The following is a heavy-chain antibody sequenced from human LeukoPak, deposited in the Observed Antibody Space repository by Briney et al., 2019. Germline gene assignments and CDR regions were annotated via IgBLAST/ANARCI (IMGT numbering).Heavy chain of an antibody. D-gene: IGHD3-3*01. J-gene: IGHJ5*02. V-gene: IGHV4-34*01. Sequence: PSETLSLTCAVYGGSFSGYYWSWIRQPPGKGLEWIGEINHSGSTNYNPSLKSRVTISVDTSKNQFSLTLSSVTAADTAVYYCARGGGVASRRNYDFWSGVRSGNWFDPWGQGTLVTVSS. CDR2: INHSGST. CDR3: ARGGGVASRRNYDFWSGVRSGNWFDP. CDR1: GGSFSGYY.